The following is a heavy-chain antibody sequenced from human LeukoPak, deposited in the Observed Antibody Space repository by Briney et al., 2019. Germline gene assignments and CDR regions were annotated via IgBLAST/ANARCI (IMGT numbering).Heavy chain of an antibody. CDR1: GGSIGSFY. D-gene: IGHD3-22*01. CDR3: ARGNYDRLKNFDY. J-gene: IGHJ4*02. V-gene: IGHV4-59*08. Sequence: SETLSLTCTVSGGSIGSFYWSWIRQSPGKGLEWIGYIYYSGSTNYNPSLESRVTISVDTSKNQFSLKLSSVTAADTAVYYCARGNYDRLKNFDYWGQGTLVTVSS. CDR2: IYYSGST.